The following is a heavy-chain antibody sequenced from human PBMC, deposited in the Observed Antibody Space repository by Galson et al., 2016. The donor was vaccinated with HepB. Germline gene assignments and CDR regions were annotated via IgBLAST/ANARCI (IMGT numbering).Heavy chain of an antibody. J-gene: IGHJ1*01. CDR2: ISWNSGSI. CDR3: AQDKGSISVGATNFQH. Sequence: SLRLSCAASGFIFKDYAMHWVRQAPGKGLEWVSSISWNSGSIGYADSVKGRFTISRDNAKNSLYLQMNSLRAEDTAFYYCAQDKGSISVGATNFQHWGQGTLVTVSS. V-gene: IGHV3-9*01. D-gene: IGHD1-26*01. CDR1: GFIFKDYA.